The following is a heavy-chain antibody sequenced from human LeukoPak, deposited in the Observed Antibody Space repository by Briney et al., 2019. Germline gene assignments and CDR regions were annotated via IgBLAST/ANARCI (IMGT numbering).Heavy chain of an antibody. D-gene: IGHD1-26*01. V-gene: IGHV3-30*02. Sequence: GGSLRLSCAASGFIFSNYGMHWVRQAPGKGLEWVAFIRYDGSNKDYAESVKGRFTTSRDNTKNTLYLQLNTLRPEDTAVYYCAKGWDYYVDYWGQGTLLTVSS. CDR1: GFIFSNYG. CDR2: IRYDGSNK. J-gene: IGHJ4*02. CDR3: AKGWDYYVDY.